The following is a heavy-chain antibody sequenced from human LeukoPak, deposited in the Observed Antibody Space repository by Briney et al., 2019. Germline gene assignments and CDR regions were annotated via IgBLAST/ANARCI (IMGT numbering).Heavy chain of an antibody. Sequence: ASVKVSCKASGYTFTGYYMHWVRQAPGQGLEWMGWINPNSGGTNYAQKFQGRVTMTRDTSISTVYMELSSLRSEDTAVYYCARAKEIVGATSSFDYWGQGTLVTVSS. CDR2: INPNSGGT. CDR3: ARAKEIVGATSSFDY. CDR1: GYTFTGYY. D-gene: IGHD1-26*01. V-gene: IGHV1-2*02. J-gene: IGHJ4*02.